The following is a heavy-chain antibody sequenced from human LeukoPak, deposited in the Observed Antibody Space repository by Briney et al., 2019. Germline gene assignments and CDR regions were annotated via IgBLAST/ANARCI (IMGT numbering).Heavy chain of an antibody. CDR2: ISISGDDT. CDR3: AKPAQLWSPGFDWLDY. V-gene: IGHV3-23*01. D-gene: IGHD3-9*01. CDR1: GFTLISSA. J-gene: IGHJ4*02. Sequence: GGSLRLSCAASGFTLISSAMSWVRQAPGKGLEWVSSISISGDDTYYADSVKGRFTISRDNSKNTLYLQMNSLRAEDTAVYYCAKPAQLWSPGFDWLDYWGQGTLVTVSS.